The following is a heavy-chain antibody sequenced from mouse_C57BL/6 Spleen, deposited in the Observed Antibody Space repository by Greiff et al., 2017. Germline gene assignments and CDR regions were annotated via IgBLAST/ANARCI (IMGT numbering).Heavy chain of an antibody. D-gene: IGHD1-1*02. CDR3: ARGDYGRWFAY. CDR1: GYTFTSYW. Sequence: QVQLQQPGAELVMPGASVRLSCKASGYTFTSYWMHWVKQRPGQGLEWIGEIDPSDSYTNYNQKFKGKSTLTVDKSSSTAYMKLSSLTSEDSAVYYCARGDYGRWFAYWGQGTLVTVSA. V-gene: IGHV1-69*01. J-gene: IGHJ3*01. CDR2: IDPSDSYT.